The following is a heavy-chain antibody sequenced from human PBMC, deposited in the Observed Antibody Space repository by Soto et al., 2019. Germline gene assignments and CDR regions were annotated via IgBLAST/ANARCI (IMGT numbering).Heavy chain of an antibody. CDR3: ARDGDYGDYPYYYYYMDV. Sequence: QVQLVESGGGVVQPGRSLRLSCAATGFTFSSYGIHWVRQAPGKGLEWVAVIWYDGSNKYYADSVKGRFTISRDNSKNTLYLQMNSLRAEDTAVYYCARDGDYGDYPYYYYYMDVWGKGTTVTVSS. CDR2: IWYDGSNK. CDR1: GFTFSSYG. J-gene: IGHJ6*03. D-gene: IGHD4-17*01. V-gene: IGHV3-33*01.